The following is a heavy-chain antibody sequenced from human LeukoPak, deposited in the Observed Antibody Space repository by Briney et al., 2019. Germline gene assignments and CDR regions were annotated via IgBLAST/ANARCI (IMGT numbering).Heavy chain of an antibody. J-gene: IGHJ4*02. CDR2: IYSGGST. D-gene: IGHD6-13*01. V-gene: IGHV3-53*01. Sequence: PGGSLRLSCAASGFTVSSNYMSWVRQAPGKGLEWVSVIYSGGSTYYADSVKSRFTISRDNSKNTLYLQMNSLRAEDTAVYYCARGGSSWYEVYFFDYWGQGTLVTVSS. CDR1: GFTVSSNY. CDR3: ARGGSSWYEVYFFDY.